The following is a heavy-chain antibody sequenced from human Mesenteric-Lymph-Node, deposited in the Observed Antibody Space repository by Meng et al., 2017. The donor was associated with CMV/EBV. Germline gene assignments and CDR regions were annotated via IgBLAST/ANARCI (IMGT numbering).Heavy chain of an antibody. CDR1: GFTFSNFG. J-gene: IGHJ4*02. CDR3: ASSTGY. Sequence: GESLKISCAASGFTFSNFGMHWVRQAPGKGLEWVSSIRGSSPYIYSRSSGDTLYADSVRGRFTVSRDDAKNSLYLQMNSLRAEDTAVYYCASSTGYWGQGTLVTVSS. CDR2: IRGSSPYI. V-gene: IGHV3-21*01. D-gene: IGHD2-2*01.